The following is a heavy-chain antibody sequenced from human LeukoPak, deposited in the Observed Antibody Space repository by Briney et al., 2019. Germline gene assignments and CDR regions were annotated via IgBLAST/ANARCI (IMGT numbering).Heavy chain of an antibody. CDR2: IYYSGST. J-gene: IGHJ5*02. CDR3: AEHLGGSGSSQNWIDP. D-gene: IGHD3-10*01. Sequence: SETLSLTCTVSGVPISSYYWSWIRQPPGKGLEWIGYIYYSGSTIQNPSLKSRVTISVDTSKNQSSMKLSSLTAADTAVYYCAEHLGGSGSSQNWIDPWGQGTLVTVSS. CDR1: GVPISSYY. V-gene: IGHV4-59*08.